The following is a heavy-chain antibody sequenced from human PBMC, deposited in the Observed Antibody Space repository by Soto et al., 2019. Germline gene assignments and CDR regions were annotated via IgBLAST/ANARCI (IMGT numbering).Heavy chain of an antibody. J-gene: IGHJ4*02. CDR3: ARVTVAVPATTHYFDY. D-gene: IGHD1-26*01. CDR2: IYHSGRT. Sequence: PSETLSLTCNVSGYSISSGYYWGWIRQPPGKGLEWIGSIYHSGRTYYNPPLKSRVTISADTSKNQFSLKLRSVTAADAAVYYCARVTVAVPATTHYFDYWGQGTPVTVSS. CDR1: GYSISSGYY. V-gene: IGHV4-38-2*02.